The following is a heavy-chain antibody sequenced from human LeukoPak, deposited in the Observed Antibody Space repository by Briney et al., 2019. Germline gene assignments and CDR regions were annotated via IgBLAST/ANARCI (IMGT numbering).Heavy chain of an antibody. Sequence: GGSLRLTCAASGFFFSENYVSWVRQAPGKGLEWVSLIYSGGSTYYTDSVKGRFTISRDNFKNTPYLKMNSLRAEDTAVYYCARVTAVISFDYWGKGTLVTVSS. CDR2: IYSGGST. D-gene: IGHD4-17*01. V-gene: IGHV3-66*01. J-gene: IGHJ4*02. CDR3: ARVTAVISFDY. CDR1: GFFFSENY.